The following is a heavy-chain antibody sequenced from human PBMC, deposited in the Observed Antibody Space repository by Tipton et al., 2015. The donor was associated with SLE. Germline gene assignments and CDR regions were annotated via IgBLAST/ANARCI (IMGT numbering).Heavy chain of an antibody. CDR1: GGSISSGDYY. CDR3: AREDYDILTGYRGYFDY. CDR2: IYYSGST. J-gene: IGHJ4*02. V-gene: IGHV4-30-4*08. D-gene: IGHD3-9*01. Sequence: TLSLTCTVSGGSISSGDYYWSWIRQPPGKGLEWIGYIYYSGSTYYNPSLKSRVTISVDTSKNQFSLKLSSVTAADTAVYYCAREDYDILTGYRGYFDYWGQGTRVTVSS.